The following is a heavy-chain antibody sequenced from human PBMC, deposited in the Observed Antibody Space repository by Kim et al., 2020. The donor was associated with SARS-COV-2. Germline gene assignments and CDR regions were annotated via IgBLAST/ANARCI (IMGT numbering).Heavy chain of an antibody. V-gene: IGHV1-46*01. D-gene: IGHD1-26*01. Sequence: AQKCTGRVTMTEDTSTSTVYMELSSLRSEETAVYYCARDIVGAMYIFDYWGQGTLVTVSS. CDR3: ARDIVGAMYIFDY. J-gene: IGHJ4*02.